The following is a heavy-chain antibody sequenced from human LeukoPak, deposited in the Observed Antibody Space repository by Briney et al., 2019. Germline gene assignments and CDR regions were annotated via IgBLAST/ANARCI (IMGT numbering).Heavy chain of an antibody. CDR3: ARASIHDSSGYYYDY. CDR1: GGSISNYY. CDR2: IYHSGST. Sequence: SETLSLTCTVSGGSISNYYWSWIRQPPGKGLEWIGYIYHSGSTNYNPSLKSRVTISVDTSKNQFSLKLSSVTAADTAVYYCARASIHDSSGYYYDYWGQGTLVTVSS. V-gene: IGHV4-59*01. D-gene: IGHD3-22*01. J-gene: IGHJ4*02.